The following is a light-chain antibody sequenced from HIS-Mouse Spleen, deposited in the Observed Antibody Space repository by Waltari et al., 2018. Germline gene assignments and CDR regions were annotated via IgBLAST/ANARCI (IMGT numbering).Light chain of an antibody. Sequence: SYELTQPPSVSVSPGQTARITCSGDALLKKYSYWYQQKSGQAPVLVIYEDSKRPSGSPERFSGSSSGTIATLTISGAQVEDEADYYCYSTDSSGNHRVFGGGTKLTVL. CDR2: EDS. CDR1: ALLKKY. J-gene: IGLJ2*01. V-gene: IGLV3-10*01. CDR3: YSTDSSGNHRV.